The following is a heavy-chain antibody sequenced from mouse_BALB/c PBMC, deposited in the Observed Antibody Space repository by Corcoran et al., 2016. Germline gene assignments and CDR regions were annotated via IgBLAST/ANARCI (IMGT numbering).Heavy chain of an antibody. V-gene: IGHV9-1*02. D-gene: IGHD2-14*01. CDR1: GYTFTNYG. CDR2: INTYTGEP. CDR3: ARKVRRRMDY. J-gene: IGHJ4*01. Sequence: QIQLVQSGPELKKPGETVKISCKASGYTFTNYGMNWVKQAPGKGLKWMGWINTYTGEPTYADDFKGRFAFSLETSASTAYLQINNLKNEDMATYFCARKVRRRMDYWGQGTSVTVSS.